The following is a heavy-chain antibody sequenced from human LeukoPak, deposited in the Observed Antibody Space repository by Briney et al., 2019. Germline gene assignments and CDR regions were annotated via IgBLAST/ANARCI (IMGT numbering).Heavy chain of an antibody. Sequence: SETLSLTCTVSGGSISSYYWSWIRQPPGKGLEWIGYIYYSGSTNYNPSLKSRVTISVDTSKNQFSLKLSSVTAADTAVYYCARDPAENSMDVWGQGTTVTVSS. J-gene: IGHJ6*02. CDR1: GGSISSYY. CDR3: ARDPAENSMDV. V-gene: IGHV4-59*01. CDR2: IYYSGST. D-gene: IGHD1-14*01.